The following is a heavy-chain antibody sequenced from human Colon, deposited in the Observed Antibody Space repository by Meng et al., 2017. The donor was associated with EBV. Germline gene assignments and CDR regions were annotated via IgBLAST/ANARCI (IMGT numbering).Heavy chain of an antibody. J-gene: IGHJ5*02. CDR3: ARYVFDSSSLYSNWFDP. V-gene: IGHV4-31*03. CDR1: GGSISSGTYY. CDR2: IHYSGST. D-gene: IGHD3-22*01. Sequence: QGQRPESGPGLVKPSPTLSLTCTVSGGSISSGTYYWGWIRQLPGKGLEWIAYIHYSGSTYYSPSLKSRVTISVDTSKNQLSLKLSSMTAADTAVYYCARYVFDSSSLYSNWFDPWGQGTLVTVSS.